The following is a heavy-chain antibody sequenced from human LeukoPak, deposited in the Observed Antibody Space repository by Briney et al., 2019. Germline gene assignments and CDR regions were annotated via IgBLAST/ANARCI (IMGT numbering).Heavy chain of an antibody. CDR3: ARGSPPGGN. Sequence: TGGSLRLSCAASGFSFSTQHMHWVRQAPGKGLVWVSHINSDGSNIKYADSVKGRFTISRDNAKNTLSLQMNSLRAEDTAVYYCARGSPPGGNWGQGTLVTVSP. J-gene: IGHJ4*02. CDR1: GFSFSTQH. CDR2: INSDGSNI. V-gene: IGHV3-74*03.